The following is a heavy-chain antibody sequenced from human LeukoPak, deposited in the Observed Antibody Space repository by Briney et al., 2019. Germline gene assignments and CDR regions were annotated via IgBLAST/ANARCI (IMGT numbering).Heavy chain of an antibody. Sequence: SETLSLTCTVSGGSISSYYWSWIRQPPGKGLEWIGCIYYSGSTNYNPSLKSRDTISVDTSKNQFSLKLSSVTAADTAVYYCARGLYYFDYWGQGTLVTVSS. CDR1: GGSISSYY. D-gene: IGHD2-15*01. J-gene: IGHJ4*02. CDR3: ARGLYYFDY. V-gene: IGHV4-59*01. CDR2: IYYSGST.